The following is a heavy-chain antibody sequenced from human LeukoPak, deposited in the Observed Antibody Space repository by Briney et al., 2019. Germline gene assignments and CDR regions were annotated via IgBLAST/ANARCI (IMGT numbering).Heavy chain of an antibody. D-gene: IGHD6-13*01. CDR1: GLTFSSYS. CDR2: ISSSSSYI. CDR3: ARDSGDGYSSTFGA. Sequence: GGSLRLYCAASGLTFSSYSMNWVRQAPGKGLEWVSSISSSSSYIYYADSVKGRFTISRDNAKNSLYLQMNSLRAEDTAVYYCARDSGDGYSSTFGAWGQGTLVTVSS. V-gene: IGHV3-21*01. J-gene: IGHJ4*02.